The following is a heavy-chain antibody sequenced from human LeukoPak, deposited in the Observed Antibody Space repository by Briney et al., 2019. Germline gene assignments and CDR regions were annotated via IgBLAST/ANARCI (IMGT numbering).Heavy chain of an antibody. CDR1: GGSVSTIDYY. J-gene: IGHJ3*01. CDR2: VYYSGST. D-gene: IGHD6-19*01. Sequence: SETLSLTCTVSGGSVSTIDYYWGWIRQPPGKGLEWIGSVYYSGSTYYDAPLKSRVTISVDTSKNQFSLKLSAVTAADTAMYYCAREDAVSSDDAFDLWGQGTMVTVS. CDR3: AREDAVSSDDAFDL. V-gene: IGHV4-39*07.